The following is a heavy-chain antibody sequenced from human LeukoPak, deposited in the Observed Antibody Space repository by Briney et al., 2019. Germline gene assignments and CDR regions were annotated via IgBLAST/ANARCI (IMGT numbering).Heavy chain of an antibody. J-gene: IGHJ4*02. D-gene: IGHD1-1*01. Sequence: GGSLRLSCAASAFTFTSAWMNWVRQAPGKGLEWVGRIKSKTDGGTTDYAAPVKGRFTISRDDSKNTLYLQMNSLKTEDTALYYCTTGLGINWNDLGSFDYWGQGTLVTVSS. CDR3: TTGLGINWNDLGSFDY. CDR1: AFTFTSAW. V-gene: IGHV3-15*07. CDR2: IKSKTDGGTT.